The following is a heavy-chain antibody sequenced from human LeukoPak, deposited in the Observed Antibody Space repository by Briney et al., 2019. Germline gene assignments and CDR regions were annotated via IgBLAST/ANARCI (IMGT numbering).Heavy chain of an antibody. V-gene: IGHV3-21*01. J-gene: IGHJ4*02. CDR2: ISSSSSYI. CDR1: GFAFSSYS. Sequence: GGSLRLSCAASGFAFSSYSMNWVRQAPGKGLEWVSSISSSSSYIYYADSVKGRFTTSRDNAKNSLYLQMNSLRAEDTAVYYCARDRSTMVRGAHYFDYWGQGTLVTVSS. CDR3: ARDRSTMVRGAHYFDY. D-gene: IGHD3-10*01.